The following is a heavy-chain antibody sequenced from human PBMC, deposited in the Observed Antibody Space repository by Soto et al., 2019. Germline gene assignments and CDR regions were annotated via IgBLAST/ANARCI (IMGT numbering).Heavy chain of an antibody. CDR3: ARVSAGGTRWFDS. J-gene: IGHJ5*01. CDR2: IYYRGTT. CDR1: GGSISTGVWY. D-gene: IGHD6-13*01. Sequence: SGNLCLTCSVSGGSISTGVWYWSWVREHPGKGLAWIGDIYYRGTTSYNPSLGSRVTISRDTSKNQVSLKLTSVTAADTAMYYCARVSAGGTRWFDSCGHG. V-gene: IGHV4-31*03.